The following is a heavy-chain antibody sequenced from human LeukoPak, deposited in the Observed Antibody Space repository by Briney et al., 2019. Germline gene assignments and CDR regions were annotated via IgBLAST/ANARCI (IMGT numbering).Heavy chain of an antibody. V-gene: IGHV3-23*01. CDR2: ISGSGGST. Sequence: GGSLRLSCAASGFTFSSYAMSWVRQAPGKGLEWVSAISGSGGSTYYADSVKGRFTISRDNSKNTMYLQMNSLRAEDTAVYYCAQDRAWIEFYFWGQGTLVTVSS. CDR1: GFTFSSYA. J-gene: IGHJ4*02. CDR3: AQDRAWIEFYF. D-gene: IGHD5-12*01.